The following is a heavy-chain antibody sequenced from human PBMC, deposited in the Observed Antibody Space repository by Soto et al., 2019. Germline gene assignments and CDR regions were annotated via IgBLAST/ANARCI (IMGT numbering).Heavy chain of an antibody. V-gene: IGHV1-2*04. J-gene: IGHJ6*02. D-gene: IGHD2-2*01. CDR2: IKPKSGGT. CDR1: GYTFTGHY. Sequence: QVQLVQSGAEVIQPGASVKVSCKASGYTFTGHYTHWVRQAPGQGLEWLGRIKPKSGGTKNAQKFQDWVTITRDTSITTAYMELSRLKSADTAVYSCARGGPKWYLQMDVYYCMDFWGQGTTVTVSS. CDR3: ARGGPKWYLQMDVYYCMDF.